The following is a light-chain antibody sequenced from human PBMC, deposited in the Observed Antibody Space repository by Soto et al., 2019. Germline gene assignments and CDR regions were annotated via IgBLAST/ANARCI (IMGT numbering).Light chain of an antibody. CDR1: QGVLYSSNNKNY. J-gene: IGKJ4*01. CDR3: QQYYSTLT. Sequence: DIVVTPSPDSLAVSLGERATINCKSSQGVLYSSNNKNYLAWYQQKPGQPPKLLIYWASTRESGVPDRFSGGGSGTDFTLTISSLQAEDVAVYYCQQYYSTLTFGGGTKVEIK. CDR2: WAS. V-gene: IGKV4-1*01.